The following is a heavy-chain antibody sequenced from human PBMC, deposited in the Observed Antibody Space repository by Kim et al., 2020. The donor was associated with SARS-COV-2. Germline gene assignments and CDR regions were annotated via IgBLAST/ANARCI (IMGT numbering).Heavy chain of an antibody. V-gene: IGHV4-39*01. CDR1: GGSISSSSYY. D-gene: IGHD6-19*01. Sequence: SETLSLTCTVSGGSISSSSYYWGWIRQPPGKGLEWIVSIYYSGSTYYNPSLKSRVTISVDTSKNQFSLKLSSVTAADTAVYYCVVTIPYSSGWDYYYGMDVWGRGTTVTVSS. CDR2: IYYSGST. CDR3: VVTIPYSSGWDYYYGMDV. J-gene: IGHJ6*02.